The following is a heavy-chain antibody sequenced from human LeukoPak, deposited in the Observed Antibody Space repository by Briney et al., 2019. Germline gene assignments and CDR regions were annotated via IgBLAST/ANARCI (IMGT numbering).Heavy chain of an antibody. CDR2: IKRKTDGGTT. Sequence: PGGSLRLSCAASGLTFSIAWMNWVRQAPGKGLEWVGRIKRKTDGGTTDYAAPVKGRFTISRDDSKNTLYLQMNSLKTEDTAVYYCTTEGYTYGYHCVDIWGQGTLVTVSS. D-gene: IGHD5-18*01. J-gene: IGHJ3*02. CDR1: GLTFSIAW. V-gene: IGHV3-15*01. CDR3: TTEGYTYGYHCVDI.